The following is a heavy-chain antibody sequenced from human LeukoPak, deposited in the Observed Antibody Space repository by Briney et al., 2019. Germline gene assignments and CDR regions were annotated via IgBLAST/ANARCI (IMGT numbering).Heavy chain of an antibody. V-gene: IGHV3-7*01. D-gene: IGHD3-22*01. CDR1: GFTCSTYW. CDR2: IKEDGSEK. J-gene: IGHJ4*02. Sequence: GGSLRCSSVASGFTCSTYWMSWVRQGQGKGLEWVANIKEDGSEKYYGDSVKGRFTIPRDNAKNSLYLQMNSLRAEDAAVYYCARDSSGYQWRQGTLVTVSS. CDR3: ARDSSGYQ.